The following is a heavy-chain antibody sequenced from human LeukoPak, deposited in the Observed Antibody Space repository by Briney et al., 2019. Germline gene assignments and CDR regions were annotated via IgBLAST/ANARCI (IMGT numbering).Heavy chain of an antibody. CDR2: IWYDGSNK. D-gene: IGHD2-2*01. V-gene: IGHV3-33*08. J-gene: IGHJ4*02. CDR1: GLTFSSHD. Sequence: GGSLRLSCAASGLTFSSHDMNWVRQAPGKGLEWVAVIWYDGSNKYYANSVKGRFTISRDNSKNTLYLQMNSLRAEDTAVYYCARVKYCSSASCYVSFDYWGQGTLVTVSS. CDR3: ARVKYCSSASCYVSFDY.